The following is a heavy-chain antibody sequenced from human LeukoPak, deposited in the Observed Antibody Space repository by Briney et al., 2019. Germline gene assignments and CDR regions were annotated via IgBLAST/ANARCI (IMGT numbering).Heavy chain of an antibody. V-gene: IGHV3-43*02. Sequence: GGSLRLSCTASGFTFNDFVMQWIRQVPGKSLEWVGLISGDGGTTDYASSVEGRFTISRDNTQKSLFLEMNNLGTEDTALYYCAKSGLGNHGIFTGRGSPYYYYYLDVWGKGTTVIVS. CDR2: ISGDGGTT. D-gene: IGHD4-23*01. J-gene: IGHJ6*03. CDR3: AKSGLGNHGIFTGRGSPYYYYYLDV. CDR1: GFTFNDFV.